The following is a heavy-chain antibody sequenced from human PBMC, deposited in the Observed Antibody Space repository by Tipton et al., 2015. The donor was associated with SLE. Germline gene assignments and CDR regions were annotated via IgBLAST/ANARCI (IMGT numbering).Heavy chain of an antibody. J-gene: IGHJ4*02. CDR2: MWFDGITE. Sequence: RSLRLSCAASGFTLNRFGMHWVRQAPGKGLEWVAVMWFDGITEFYEDSVKGRFTISRDNSKNMLYLQMNSLRADDTAVYYCARDGLKVGEYSYGSFDYWGQGILVTVSS. V-gene: IGHV3-33*01. D-gene: IGHD5-18*01. CDR1: GFTLNRFG. CDR3: ARDGLKVGEYSYGSFDY.